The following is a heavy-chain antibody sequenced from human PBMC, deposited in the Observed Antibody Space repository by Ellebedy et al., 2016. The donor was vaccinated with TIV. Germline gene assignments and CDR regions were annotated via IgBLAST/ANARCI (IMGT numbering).Heavy chain of an antibody. CDR3: AAAHYYFYGKDV. J-gene: IGHJ6*02. D-gene: IGHD2-15*01. CDR2: ISDDGVRT. CDR1: GFTFSSSA. V-gene: IGHV3-23*01. Sequence: GESLKISCAASGFTFSSSAMGWVRQAPGKGPEWVSAISDDGVRTYYADSVNGRFTISRDNSKNSLYLQMNSLRAEDTAVYYCAAAHYYFYGKDVWGQGTRVTVSS.